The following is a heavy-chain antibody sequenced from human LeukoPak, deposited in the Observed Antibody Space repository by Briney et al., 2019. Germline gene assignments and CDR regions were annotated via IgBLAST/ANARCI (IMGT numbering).Heavy chain of an antibody. CDR1: GYSISSGYY. Sequence: SETLSLTCAVSGYSISSGYYWGWIRQPPGKGLEWIGSIYHTGSTYYNPSLKSRVTISVDTSKNQFSLNLSSATAADTAVYYCARDTGTVTTPFDYWGQGTLVTVSS. CDR3: ARDTGTVTTPFDY. J-gene: IGHJ4*02. CDR2: IYHTGST. V-gene: IGHV4-38-2*02. D-gene: IGHD4-17*01.